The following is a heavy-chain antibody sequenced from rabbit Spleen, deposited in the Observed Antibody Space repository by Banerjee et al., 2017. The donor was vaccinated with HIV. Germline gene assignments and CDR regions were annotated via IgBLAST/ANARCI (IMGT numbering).Heavy chain of an antibody. Sequence: QEQLVESGGGLVTPGASLTLTCMSSGLDFSSSYWICWVRQAPGKGLEWIGCIDIGRRITTYYASWAKGRFTFSKTSSTTVTLQMTSLTAADTATYFCARDAGRGDYIDGVFNLWGPGTLVTVS. D-gene: IGHD8-1*01. CDR2: IDIGRRITT. CDR3: ARDAGRGDYIDGVFNL. J-gene: IGHJ4*01. V-gene: IGHV1S45*01. CDR1: GLDFSSSYW.